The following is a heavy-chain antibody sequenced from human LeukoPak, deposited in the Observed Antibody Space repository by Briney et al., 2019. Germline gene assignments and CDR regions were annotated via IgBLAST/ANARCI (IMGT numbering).Heavy chain of an antibody. J-gene: IGHJ4*02. V-gene: IGHV4-39*07. CDR2: IYYSGST. CDR1: GGSISSSSYY. Sequence: SETLSLTCTVSGGSISSSSYYWGWIHQPPGKGLEWIGSIYYSGSTNYNPSLKSRVTISVDTSKNQFSLKLSSVTAADTAVYYCARDRGSSWSRYYFDYWGQGTLVTVSS. CDR3: ARDRGSSWSRYYFDY. D-gene: IGHD6-13*01.